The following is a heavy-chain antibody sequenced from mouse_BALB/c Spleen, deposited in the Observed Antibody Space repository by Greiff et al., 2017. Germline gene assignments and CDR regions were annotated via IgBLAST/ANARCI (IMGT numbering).Heavy chain of an antibody. CDR2: ISYDGSN. D-gene: IGHD2-10*02. CDR3: ARALGD. V-gene: IGHV3-6*02. J-gene: IGHJ2*01. Sequence: ESGPGLVKPSQSLSLTCSVTGYSITSGYYWNWIRQFPGNKLEWMGYISYDGSNNYNPSLKNRISITRDTSKNQFFLKLNSVTTEDTATYYWARALGDWGQGTTLTVSS. CDR1: GYSITSGYY.